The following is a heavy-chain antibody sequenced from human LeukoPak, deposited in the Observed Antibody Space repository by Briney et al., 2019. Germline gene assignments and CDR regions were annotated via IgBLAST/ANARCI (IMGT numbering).Heavy chain of an antibody. CDR1: GFTLSTYA. CDR2: ISGGAGST. Sequence: GRSLRLSCAASGFTLSTYAMHWVRQAPGKGLECVSVISGGAGSTYYADSVKGRFTISRDNSKNTLYLQMNSLRAEDTAVYYCAKDKYNFWSGSNYYYMDVWGKGTTVTVSS. V-gene: IGHV3-23*01. CDR3: AKDKYNFWSGSNYYYMDV. J-gene: IGHJ6*03. D-gene: IGHD3-3*01.